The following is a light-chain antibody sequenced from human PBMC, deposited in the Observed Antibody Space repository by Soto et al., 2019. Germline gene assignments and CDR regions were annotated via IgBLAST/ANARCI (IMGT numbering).Light chain of an antibody. J-gene: IGLJ3*02. CDR2: DVT. CDR1: SSDVGGYNY. CDR3: SSYTSSSTPLV. V-gene: IGLV2-14*01. Sequence: QSALTQPASVSGSPRQSITISCTGTSSDVGGYNYVSWYQQHPGKAPKLMIYDVTNRPSGVSNRFSGSKSGNTASLTISGLQAEDEADYYCSSYTSSSTPLVFGGGTQLTVL.